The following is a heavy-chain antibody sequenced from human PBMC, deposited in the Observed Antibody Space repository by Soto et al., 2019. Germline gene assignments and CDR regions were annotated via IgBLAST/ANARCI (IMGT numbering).Heavy chain of an antibody. CDR2: IAPSGST. CDR3: ARDRSAAGPSNWFDP. J-gene: IGHJ5*02. V-gene: IGHV4-4*07. D-gene: IGHD6-13*01. Sequence: SETLSLTCSVSGASIDNYHWSWIRQSAGKGLEWIGRIAPSGSTNYNPSLKGRVTMSVDTSKTHFSLKMRSVTAADTAVYFCARDRSAAGPSNWFDPWGQGTLVTSPQ. CDR1: GASIDNYH.